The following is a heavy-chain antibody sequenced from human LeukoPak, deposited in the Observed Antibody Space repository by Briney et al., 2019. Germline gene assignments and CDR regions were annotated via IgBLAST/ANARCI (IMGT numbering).Heavy chain of an antibody. CDR2: IYSGDRT. CDR3: ARDVRKQGLWS. D-gene: IGHD3-10*01. J-gene: IGHJ4*02. V-gene: IGHV3-66*01. CDR1: GFTVSTNY. Sequence: WGSLRLSCAASGFTVSTNYMSWIRQAPGKGLEWISIIYSGDRTDYADSLKGRFTISRDTSKNTLYLQMSSLRAEDTAVYYCARDVRKQGLWSWGQGTLVTVSS.